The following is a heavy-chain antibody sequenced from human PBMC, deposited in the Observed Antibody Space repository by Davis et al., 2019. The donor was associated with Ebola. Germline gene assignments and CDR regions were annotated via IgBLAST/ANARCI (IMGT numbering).Heavy chain of an antibody. V-gene: IGHV4-59*11. CDR3: ARAKVWYYMDV. J-gene: IGHJ6*03. CDR2: ISGSGRT. Sequence: PSETLSLTCTVSDASISGHYWNWFRQPPGKGLEWIGFISGSGRTSYNPSLKSRVTISVDTSKNQFSLNLRSVTAADTAVYFCARAKVWYYMDVWGKGATVTVSS. CDR1: DASISGHY. D-gene: IGHD2-21*01.